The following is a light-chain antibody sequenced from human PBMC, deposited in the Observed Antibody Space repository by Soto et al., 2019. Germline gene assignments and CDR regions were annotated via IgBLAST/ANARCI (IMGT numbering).Light chain of an antibody. CDR2: NVY. V-gene: IGLV2-14*03. CDR3: SAYTVSRSYV. CDR1: SIDVGAYNF. Sequence: QSAVTQPASVSGSTGQSVTISCTGTSIDVGAYNFVSWHQQHPGKAPKLMIYNVYDRPSGISYRCSGSKSGNTASLTISGLQGEDEADYYCSAYTVSRSYVFGTGTNLPVL. J-gene: IGLJ1*01.